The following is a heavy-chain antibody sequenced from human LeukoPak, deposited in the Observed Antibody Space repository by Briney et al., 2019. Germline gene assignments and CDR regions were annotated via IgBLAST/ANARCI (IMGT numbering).Heavy chain of an antibody. J-gene: IGHJ3*02. CDR1: GYTFTSYG. V-gene: IGHV1-18*01. CDR3: ARAKTLEPTPSNAFDI. CDR2: ISAYNGNT. D-gene: IGHD1-1*01. Sequence: ASVKVSCKASGYTFTSYGISWVRQALGQGLEWMGWISAYNGNTNYAQKLQGRVTMTTDTSTSTAYMELRSLRSDDTAVYYCARAKTLEPTPSNAFDIWGQGTMVTVSS.